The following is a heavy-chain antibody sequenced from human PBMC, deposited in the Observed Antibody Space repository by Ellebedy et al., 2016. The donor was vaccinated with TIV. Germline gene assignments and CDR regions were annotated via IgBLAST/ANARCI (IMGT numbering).Heavy chain of an antibody. D-gene: IGHD4-17*01. CDR2: ISGSGGST. CDR3: SRHTDYALDY. Sequence: GGSLRLSCAASGFTFSSYSMNWVRQAPGKGLEWVSAISGSGGSTYYADSVKGRFTISRDNAKNSPYLQMNSLRAEDTAVYYCSRHTDYALDYWGQGALVTVSS. CDR1: GFTFSSYS. J-gene: IGHJ4*02. V-gene: IGHV3-21*01.